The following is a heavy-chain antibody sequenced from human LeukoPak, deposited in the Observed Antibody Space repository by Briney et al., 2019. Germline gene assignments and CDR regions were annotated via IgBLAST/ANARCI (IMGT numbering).Heavy chain of an antibody. CDR3: ARSRDYYDRSGYYYLWYFDY. CDR1: GFTFSNYW. V-gene: IGHV3-7*01. D-gene: IGHD3-22*01. CDR2: IKQDGSEK. J-gene: IGHJ4*02. Sequence: GGSLRLSCAASGFTFSNYWMSWVRQAPGKGLEWVANIKQDGSEKYYVDSVKGRFTISRDNAKNSLYLQMNSLRAEDTAVYYCARSRDYYDRSGYYYLWYFDYWGQGTLVTVSS.